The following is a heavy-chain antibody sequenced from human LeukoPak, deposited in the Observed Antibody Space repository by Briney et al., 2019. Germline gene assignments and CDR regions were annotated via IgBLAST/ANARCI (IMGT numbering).Heavy chain of an antibody. D-gene: IGHD4-11*01. CDR1: GGSISSGSYY. J-gene: IGHJ4*02. CDR2: IYHSGST. Sequence: SETLSLTCTVSGGSISSGSYYWGWIRQPPGKGLEWIGSIYHSGSTYYNPSLKSQVTISVDTSKNQFSLKLSSVTAADTAVYYCTRWPVTTENYFDYWGQGTLVTVSS. V-gene: IGHV4-39*01. CDR3: TRWPVTTENYFDY.